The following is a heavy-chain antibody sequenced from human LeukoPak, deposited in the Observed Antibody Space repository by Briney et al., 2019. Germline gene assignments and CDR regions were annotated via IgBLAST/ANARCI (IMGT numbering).Heavy chain of an antibody. CDR3: TLTTFGVVYYFDY. V-gene: IGHV3-30*04. CDR1: RFTFSSYA. J-gene: IGHJ4*02. D-gene: IGHD1/OR15-1a*01. Sequence: GGSLRLSCATSRFTFSSYAMHWVRQAPGKGLEWVALISYDGINQYYADPVKGRFIISRDNSKNTLYLQLDSLRLEDTAVYYCTLTTFGVVYYFDYWGQGTLVTVSS. CDR2: ISYDGINQ.